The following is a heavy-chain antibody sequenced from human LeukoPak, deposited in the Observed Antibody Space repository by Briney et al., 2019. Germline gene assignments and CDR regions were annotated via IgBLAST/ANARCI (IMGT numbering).Heavy chain of an antibody. Sequence: GGSLRLSCAASGFTFRSYSMRWVRQAPGKGLEWVANIKQDGSEKYYVDSVKGRFTISRDNAKNSLYLQINSLRAEDTAVYFCARDPLGSSGLPHCFDPWGQGTLVTVSS. J-gene: IGHJ5*02. CDR3: ARDPLGSSGLPHCFDP. V-gene: IGHV3-7*01. D-gene: IGHD5-18*01. CDR1: GFTFRSYS. CDR2: IKQDGSEK.